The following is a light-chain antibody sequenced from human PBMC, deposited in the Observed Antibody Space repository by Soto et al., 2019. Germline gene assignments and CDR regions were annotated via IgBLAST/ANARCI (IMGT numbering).Light chain of an antibody. Sequence: DIQMTQSPSSLSASVGDRVTITCRASQGISNYLAWYQQKPGKVPKLLSYAASTLQSGVPSRFSGSGSGTDFTLTISSLKPEDVATYYCQKYNSTPLTFGGGNKVQIK. V-gene: IGKV1-27*01. CDR3: QKYNSTPLT. J-gene: IGKJ4*01. CDR1: QGISNY. CDR2: AAS.